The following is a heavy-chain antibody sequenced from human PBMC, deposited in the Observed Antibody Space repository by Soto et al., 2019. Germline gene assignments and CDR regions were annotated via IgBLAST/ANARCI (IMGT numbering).Heavy chain of an antibody. J-gene: IGHJ5*02. D-gene: IGHD3-22*01. CDR3: ARDYYDSSGYSFLSP. V-gene: IGHV4-59*01. CDR2: IYYSGST. CDR1: GGSISSYY. Sequence: LTCTVSGGSISSYYWSWIRQPPGKGLEWIGYIYYSGSTNYNPSLKSRVTISVDTSKNQFSLKLSSVTAADTAVYYCARDYYDSSGYSFLSPWGQGTLVTVSS.